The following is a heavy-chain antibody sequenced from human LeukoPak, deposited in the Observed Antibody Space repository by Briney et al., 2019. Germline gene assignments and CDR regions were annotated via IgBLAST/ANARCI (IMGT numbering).Heavy chain of an antibody. J-gene: IGHJ6*02. CDR3: ARMGGTYYYGMDV. V-gene: IGHV3-7*01. Sequence: PGGSLRLSCAASGFTFSSYWMSWVRQAPGKGLEWVANIKQDGSEKYYVDSVKGRFTISRDNAKNSLYLQMNSLRAEDTAAYYCARMGGTYYYGMDVWGQGTTVTVSS. CDR1: GFTFSSYW. CDR2: IKQDGSEK. D-gene: IGHD3-16*01.